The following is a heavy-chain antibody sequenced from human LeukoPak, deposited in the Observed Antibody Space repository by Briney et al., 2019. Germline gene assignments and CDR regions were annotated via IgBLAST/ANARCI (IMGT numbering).Heavy chain of an antibody. J-gene: IGHJ1*01. CDR2: IIPIFGTA. Sequence: GASVKVSCKASGYTFTSYDINWVRQAPGQGLEWMGGIIPIFGTANYAQKFQGRVTITADESTSTAYMELSSLRSEDTAVYYCAREGYDSHWGQGTLVTVSS. D-gene: IGHD3-22*01. CDR1: GYTFTSYD. CDR3: AREGYDSH. V-gene: IGHV1-69*13.